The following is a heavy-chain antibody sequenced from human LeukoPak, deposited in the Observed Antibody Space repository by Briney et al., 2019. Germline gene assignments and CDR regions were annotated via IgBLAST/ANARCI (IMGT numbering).Heavy chain of an antibody. CDR3: ARQLEGGGQWLEQDGGRLFAW. J-gene: IGHJ4*02. V-gene: IGHV4-34*01. D-gene: IGHD6-19*01. CDR2: INHSGST. CDR1: GGSFSGYY. Sequence: SETLSLTCAVYGGSFSGYYWSWIRQPPGKGLEWIGEINHSGSTNYNPSLKSRVTISVDTSKNLFSLKLSSVTAADTAVYYCARQLEGGGQWLEQDGGRLFAWWGGGTLSTCAS.